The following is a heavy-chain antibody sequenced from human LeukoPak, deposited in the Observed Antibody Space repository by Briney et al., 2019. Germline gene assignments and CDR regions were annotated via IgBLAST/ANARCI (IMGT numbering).Heavy chain of an antibody. D-gene: IGHD3-16*01. CDR1: GFTFSSYA. CDR3: AKRGFGFYYGMDV. CDR2: ISGSGGST. V-gene: IGHV3-23*01. Sequence: GGSLRLSCAASGFTFSSYAMSWVRQAPGKGLEWVSAISGSGGSTYYADSVKGRFAISRDNSKNTLYLQMNSLRAEDTAVYYCAKRGFGFYYGMDVWGQGTTVTVSS. J-gene: IGHJ6*02.